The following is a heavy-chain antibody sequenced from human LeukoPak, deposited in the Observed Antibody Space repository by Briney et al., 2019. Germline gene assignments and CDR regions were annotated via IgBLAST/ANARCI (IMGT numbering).Heavy chain of an antibody. Sequence: PGGSLRLSCAASGFTFDCYWMHWVRQAPGKGLMWVSRISTDGSNTHYADSVKGRFTISRDNAKNTLYLQMNGLRVEDTAVYYCVVWGEDRSGHRFDFWGQGTLVTVSS. V-gene: IGHV3-74*01. J-gene: IGHJ4*02. CDR3: VVWGEDRSGHRFDF. CDR1: GFTFDCYW. CDR2: ISTDGSNT. D-gene: IGHD3-22*01.